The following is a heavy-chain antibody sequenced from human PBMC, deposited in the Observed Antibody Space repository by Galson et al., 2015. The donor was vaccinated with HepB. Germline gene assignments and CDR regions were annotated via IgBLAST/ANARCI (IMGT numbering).Heavy chain of an antibody. Sequence: SLRLSCAASGFTFSSYGMHWVRQAPGKGLEWVAVISYDGSNKYYADSVKGRFTISRDNSKNTLYLQMNSLRAEDTAVYYCAKDLVAVWGSFGTPSFDPWGQGTLVTVSS. CDR2: ISYDGSNK. J-gene: IGHJ5*02. CDR1: GFTFSSYG. V-gene: IGHV3-30*18. D-gene: IGHD5-12*01. CDR3: AKDLVAVWGSFGTPSFDP.